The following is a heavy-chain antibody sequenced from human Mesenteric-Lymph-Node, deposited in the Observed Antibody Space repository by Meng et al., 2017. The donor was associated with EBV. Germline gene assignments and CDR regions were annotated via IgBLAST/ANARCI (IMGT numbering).Heavy chain of an antibody. D-gene: IGHD3-22*01. CDR3: AHSPNYYDSGDYFDY. J-gene: IGHJ4*02. V-gene: IGHV2-5*02. Sequence: QITLKESGPTLLKLTQTLTLTCSFSGFSLNTTGVGVGWVRQPPGKALEWLSVMYWDDDRRYSPSLRSRLTITKDTSGSQVVLRMANMDPVDTATYYCAHSPNYYDSGDYFDYWGQGILVTVAS. CDR2: MYWDDDR. CDR1: GFSLNTTGVG.